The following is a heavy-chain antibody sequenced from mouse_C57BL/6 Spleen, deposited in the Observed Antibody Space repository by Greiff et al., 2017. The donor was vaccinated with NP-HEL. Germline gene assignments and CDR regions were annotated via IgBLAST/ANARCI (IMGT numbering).Heavy chain of an antibody. CDR3: ARGGYDGYLLYAKDY. CDR2: IHPNSGST. V-gene: IGHV1-64*01. J-gene: IGHJ4*01. Sequence: QVQLQQPGAELVKPGASVKLSCKASGYTFTSYWMHWVKQRPGQGLEWIGMIHPNSGSTNYNEKFKSKATLTVDKSSSTAYMQLSSLTSEDSAVYYCARGGYDGYLLYAKDYWGQGTSVTVSS. D-gene: IGHD2-3*01. CDR1: GYTFTSYW.